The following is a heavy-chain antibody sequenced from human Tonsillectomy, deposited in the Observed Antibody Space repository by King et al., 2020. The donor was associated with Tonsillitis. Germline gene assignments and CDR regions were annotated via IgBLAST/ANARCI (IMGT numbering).Heavy chain of an antibody. CDR1: GFSLSSYA. Sequence: VQLVESGGGVVQPGRSLRLSCAASGFSLSSYAMHWVRQAPGKGLEWVADISYDGSNKFYADSVQGRFTISRDNSKNTLYLQMNSLRAEYTAVYYCARGGIAVAAFDTFDIWGQGTMVTVSS. V-gene: IGHV3-30*04. D-gene: IGHD6-19*01. CDR2: ISYDGSNK. CDR3: ARGGIAVAAFDTFDI. J-gene: IGHJ3*02.